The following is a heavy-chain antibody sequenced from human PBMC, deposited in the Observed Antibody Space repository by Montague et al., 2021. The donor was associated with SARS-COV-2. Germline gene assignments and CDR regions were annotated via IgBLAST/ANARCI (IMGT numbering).Heavy chain of an antibody. CDR3: ARERGYQLLSGWFDP. CDR2: INHSGST. CDR1: GGSFSDYY. V-gene: IGHV4-34*01. D-gene: IGHD2-2*01. J-gene: IGHJ5*02. Sequence: SETLSLTCAVYGGSFSDYYWSWIRQPPGKGLEWIGEINHSGSTNYNPSLRSRVTISVDTSKNQFSLEMNSVTAADTAVYYCARERGYQLLSGWFDPWGQGTLVTVSS.